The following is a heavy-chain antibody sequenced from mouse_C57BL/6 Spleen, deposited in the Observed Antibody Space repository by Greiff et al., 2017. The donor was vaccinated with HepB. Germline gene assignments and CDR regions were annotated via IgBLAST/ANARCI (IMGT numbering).Heavy chain of an antibody. CDR1: GYTFTDYY. CDR3: ARKGTNYYGSSYNAMDY. D-gene: IGHD1-1*01. V-gene: IGHV1-19*01. CDR2: INPYNGGT. J-gene: IGHJ4*01. Sequence: VQLQQSGPVLVKPGASVKMSCKASGYTFTDYYMNWVKQSNGKSLEWIGVINPYNGGTSYNQKFKGKATLTVDKSSSTAYMELNSLTSEDSAVYYCARKGTNYYGSSYNAMDYWGQGTSVTVSS.